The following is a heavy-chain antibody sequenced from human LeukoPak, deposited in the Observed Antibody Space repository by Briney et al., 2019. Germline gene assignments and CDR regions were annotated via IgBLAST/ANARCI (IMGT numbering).Heavy chain of an antibody. J-gene: IGHJ5*02. CDR1: GFTFSNYA. CDR2: ISGDGGGT. Sequence: GGSLILSCAASGFTFSNYAMNWVRQAPGKGLEWVSAISGDGGGTYYADSVKGRFTISRDNSKNTLYLQMNSLRAEDTAVYYCAKSQRENWFDPWGQGTLVTVSS. CDR3: AKSQRENWFDP. V-gene: IGHV3-23*01.